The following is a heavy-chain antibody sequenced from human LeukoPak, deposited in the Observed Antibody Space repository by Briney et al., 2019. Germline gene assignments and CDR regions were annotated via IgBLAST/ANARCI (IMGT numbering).Heavy chain of an antibody. V-gene: IGHV3-7*01. CDR2: IKQDGSEK. J-gene: IGHJ4*02. D-gene: IGHD3-10*01. CDR1: GFTFSNYW. CDR3: TRVRSY. Sequence: GGSLRLSCAASGFTFSNYWMNWVRQAPGKGLEWVANIKQDGSEKYYVDSVKGRFTISRDNAKNSLYLQMNSLRAEDTSVYYCTRVRSYWGQGTLVTVSS.